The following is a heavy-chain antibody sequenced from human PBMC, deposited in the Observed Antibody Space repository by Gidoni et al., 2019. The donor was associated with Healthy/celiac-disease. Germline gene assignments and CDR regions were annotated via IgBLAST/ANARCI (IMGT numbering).Heavy chain of an antibody. Sequence: QVQLVQSGAEVKKPGASVKASCKASGYTFTSYAMHWVRQAPGQRLEWMGWINAGNGNTKYSQKFQGRVTITRDTSASTAYMELSSLRSEDTAVYYCARVSGWYGPNDYWGQGTLVTVSS. CDR3: ARVSGWYGPNDY. D-gene: IGHD6-19*01. CDR2: INAGNGNT. V-gene: IGHV1-3*01. J-gene: IGHJ4*02. CDR1: GYTFTSYA.